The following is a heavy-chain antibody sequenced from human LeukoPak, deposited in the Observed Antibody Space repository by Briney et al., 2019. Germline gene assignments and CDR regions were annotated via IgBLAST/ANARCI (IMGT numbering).Heavy chain of an antibody. CDR1: GFTFSDYY. V-gene: IGHV3-11*03. J-gene: IGHJ4*02. Sequence: GGSLRLSCAASGFTFSDYYMSWIRQAPGKGLEWVSYISSSSSYTNYADSVKGRFTISRDNSKNTLYLQMNSLRAEDTAVYYCARPDYGPTHYWGQGTLVTVSS. CDR3: ARPDYGPTHY. CDR2: ISSSSSYT. D-gene: IGHD4-17*01.